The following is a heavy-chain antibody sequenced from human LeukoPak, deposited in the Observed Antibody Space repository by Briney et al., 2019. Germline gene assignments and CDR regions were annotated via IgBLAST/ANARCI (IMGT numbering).Heavy chain of an antibody. D-gene: IGHD3-10*01. CDR2: INHSGST. CDR1: GGSFSGYY. Sequence: SETLSLTCAVYGGSFSGYYWSWIRQPPGKGLEWIGEINHSGSTNYNPPLKSRVTISVDTSKNQFSLKLSSVTAADTAVYYCARGEGNNLNLVRGVSRDYYGMDVWGQGTTVTVSS. J-gene: IGHJ6*02. CDR3: ARGEGNNLNLVRGVSRDYYGMDV. V-gene: IGHV4-34*01.